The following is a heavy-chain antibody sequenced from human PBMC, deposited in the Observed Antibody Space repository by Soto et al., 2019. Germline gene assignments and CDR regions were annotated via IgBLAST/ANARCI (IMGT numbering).Heavy chain of an antibody. CDR2: FDPEDGDT. D-gene: IGHD6-13*01. J-gene: IGHJ6*02. CDR3: ATDSPESSSYGMDV. V-gene: IGHV1-24*01. Sequence: QVQLVQSGAEVKKPGASVKVSCKVSGYTLTELFMHWVRQAPGKGLEWMGGFDPEDGDTIYAQKFQGRVTMTEDTSTDTAYMELSRLRSEDTAVYYCATDSPESSSYGMDVWGQGTTVTVSS. CDR1: GYTLTELF.